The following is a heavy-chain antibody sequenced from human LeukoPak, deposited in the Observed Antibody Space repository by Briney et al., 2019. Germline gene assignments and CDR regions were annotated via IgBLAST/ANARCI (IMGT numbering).Heavy chain of an antibody. Sequence: SVKVSCKASGGTFSSYAISWVRQAPGQGLEWMGGLIPIFGTANYAQKFQGRVTITADESTSTAYMELSSLRSEDTAVYYCAREYIAVAGTSHAFDIWGQGTMVTVSS. J-gene: IGHJ3*02. V-gene: IGHV1-69*13. CDR3: AREYIAVAGTSHAFDI. D-gene: IGHD6-19*01. CDR1: GGTFSSYA. CDR2: LIPIFGTA.